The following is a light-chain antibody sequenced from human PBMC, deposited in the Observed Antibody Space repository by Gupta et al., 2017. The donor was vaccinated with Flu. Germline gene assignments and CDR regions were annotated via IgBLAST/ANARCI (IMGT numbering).Light chain of an antibody. CDR2: SAS. J-gene: IGKJ3*01. V-gene: IGKV1-17*01. CDR3: HQHNSLPST. CDR1: QNSGNY. Sequence: PSSLPASVGDRITITCRASQNSGNYLGWYQQRPGKAPRRLIYSASSLQSEVPARFSGSGSGTEFTLTISRLQPEDFATYFCHQHNSLPSTFGHGTKVDIK.